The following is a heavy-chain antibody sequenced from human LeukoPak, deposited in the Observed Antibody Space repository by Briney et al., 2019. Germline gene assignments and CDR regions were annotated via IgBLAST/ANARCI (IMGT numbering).Heavy chain of an antibody. CDR1: GFSVSTNY. J-gene: IGHJ4*02. D-gene: IGHD2-2*01. CDR3: ARESGYSTTWYAYYFDS. Sequence: GGSLRLSCAASGFSVSTNYMSWVRQAPGKGLEWVSVIHGDETTYYADSVKDRFTVSRDDSKNTVYLLMNSLRPEDTAVYYCARESGYSTTWYAYYFDSWGQGTLVTVSS. CDR2: IHGDETT. V-gene: IGHV3-66*02.